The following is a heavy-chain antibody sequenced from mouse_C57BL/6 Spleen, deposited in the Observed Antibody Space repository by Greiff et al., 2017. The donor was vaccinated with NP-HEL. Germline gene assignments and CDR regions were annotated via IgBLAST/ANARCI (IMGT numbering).Heavy chain of an antibody. CDR1: GYTFTDYE. CDR2: IDPETGGT. Sequence: QVQLKQSGAELVRPGASVTLSCKASGYTFTDYEMHWVKQTPVHGLEWIGAIDPETGGTADNQKFKGKAILTADKSSSTAYMELRSLTSEDSAVYYCTRWGGGNPFAYWGQGTLVTVSA. CDR3: TRWGGGNPFAY. V-gene: IGHV1-15*01. J-gene: IGHJ3*01. D-gene: IGHD2-1*01.